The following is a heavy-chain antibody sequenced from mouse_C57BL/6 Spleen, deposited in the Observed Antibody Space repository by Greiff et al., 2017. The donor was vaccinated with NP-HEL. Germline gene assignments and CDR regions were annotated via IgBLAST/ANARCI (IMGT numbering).Heavy chain of an antibody. CDR1: GYTFTDYN. CDR2: INPNNGGT. D-gene: IGHD2-5*01. V-gene: IGHV1-22*01. Sequence: EVQLQQSGPELVKPGASVQMSCKASGYTFTDYNMHWVKQSHGKSLEWIGYINPNNGGTSYNQKFKGKATLTVNKSSSTAYMELRSLTSEDSAVYYCARGGYYSNSAWFAYWGQGTLVTVSA. J-gene: IGHJ3*01. CDR3: ARGGYYSNSAWFAY.